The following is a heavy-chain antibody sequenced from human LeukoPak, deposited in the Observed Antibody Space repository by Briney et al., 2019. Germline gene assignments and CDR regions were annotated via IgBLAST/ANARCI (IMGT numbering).Heavy chain of an antibody. V-gene: IGHV3-7*01. CDR3: ATGIWSGYYDRSHYFDY. CDR1: GFSFSDFW. Sequence: SGGSLRLSCAASGFSFSDFWMNWVRQAPGKGLEWVANIKQDGSEKYSLDSVRGRFTISRDNDKTSVYLQMDSLRAEDTAVYYCATGIWSGYYDRSHYFDYWGHGTLVTVSS. CDR2: IKQDGSEK. D-gene: IGHD3-3*01. J-gene: IGHJ4*01.